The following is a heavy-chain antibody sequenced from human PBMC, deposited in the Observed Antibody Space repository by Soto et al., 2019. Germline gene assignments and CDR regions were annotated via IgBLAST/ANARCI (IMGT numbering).Heavy chain of an antibody. D-gene: IGHD6-6*01. V-gene: IGHV3-9*01. CDR2: IIWNSVRI. CDR1: GFTFDDYA. Sequence: EVQLVESGGGLVQPGRSLRLSCAASGFTFDDYAMHWVRLTPGKGLEWVSGIIWNSVRIDYADSVKGRFTISRDNAKNSLYLQMNSLRTDDTALYYCAKDREYSSAWYYFDYWGQGALVTVSS. CDR3: AKDREYSSAWYYFDY. J-gene: IGHJ4*02.